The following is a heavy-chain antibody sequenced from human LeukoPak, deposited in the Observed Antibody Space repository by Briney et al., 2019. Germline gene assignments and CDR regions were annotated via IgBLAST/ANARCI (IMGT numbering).Heavy chain of an antibody. J-gene: IGHJ6*03. CDR1: GFTFSTYT. Sequence: GGSLRLSCAASGFTFSTYTMNWFRQAPGKGLEWVSYISSSSSTIYYADSVKGRFTISRDNGKNSLYLQMNSLRAEDTAVYYCASLLVVPAAIALDYYYMDVWGKGTTVTVSS. CDR3: ASLLVVPAAIALDYYYMDV. CDR2: ISSSSSTI. V-gene: IGHV3-48*04. D-gene: IGHD2-2*01.